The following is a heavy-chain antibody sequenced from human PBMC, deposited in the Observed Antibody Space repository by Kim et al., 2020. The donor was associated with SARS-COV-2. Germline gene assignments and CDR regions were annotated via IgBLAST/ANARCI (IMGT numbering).Heavy chain of an antibody. V-gene: IGHV3-73*01. CDR1: GFTFSGSA. CDR3: TRREPRADWILYWA. Sequence: GGSLRLSCAASGFTFSGSAMHWVRQASGKGLEWVGRIRSKANSYATAYAASVKGRFTISRDDSKNTAYLQMNSLKTEDTAVYYCTRREPRADWILYWAWGQGTLVTVSS. J-gene: IGHJ5*02. D-gene: IGHD2-8*02. CDR2: IRSKANSYAT.